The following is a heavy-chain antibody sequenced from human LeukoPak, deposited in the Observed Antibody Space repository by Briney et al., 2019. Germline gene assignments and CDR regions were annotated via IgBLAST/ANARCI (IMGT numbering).Heavy chain of an antibody. Sequence: ASVKVSCKASGYTCTGYYMHWVRKAPGQGLEWMGWINPNSGGTNYAQKFQGRVTMTRDTSISTAYMELSRLRSDDTAVYYCARVTGDRRGHAFDIWGQGTMVTVSS. D-gene: IGHD7-27*01. CDR2: INPNSGGT. J-gene: IGHJ3*02. V-gene: IGHV1-2*02. CDR3: ARVTGDRRGHAFDI. CDR1: GYTCTGYY.